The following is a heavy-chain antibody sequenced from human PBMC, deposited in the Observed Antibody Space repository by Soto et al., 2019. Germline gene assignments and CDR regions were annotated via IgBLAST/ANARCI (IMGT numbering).Heavy chain of an antibody. CDR2: IYPGDSDT. Sequence: PXASLKISGKGSGYSFTSYWIGWVRQMPGKGLEWMGIIYPGDSDTRYSPSFQGQVTISADKSISTAYLQWSSLKASDTAMYYCARMGFGELPQKLGWERYGMDVWGQGTTVTVSS. CDR1: GYSFTSYW. V-gene: IGHV5-51*01. CDR3: ARMGFGELPQKLGWERYGMDV. J-gene: IGHJ6*02. D-gene: IGHD3-10*01.